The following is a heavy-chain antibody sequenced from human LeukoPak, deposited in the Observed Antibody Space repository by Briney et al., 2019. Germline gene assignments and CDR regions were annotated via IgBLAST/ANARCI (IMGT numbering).Heavy chain of an antibody. V-gene: IGHV4-59*01. D-gene: IGHD1-14*01. J-gene: IGHJ4*02. CDR3: ARDPTGIQYFDY. CDR1: GGSISSYY. CDR2: IYYSGST. Sequence: SETLSLTCTVSGGSISSYYWSWIRQPPGKGLEWIGYIYYSGSTNYNPSLKSRVTISVDTSKNQFSLKLSSVTAADTAVYYCARDPTGIQYFDYWGQGTLVTVSS.